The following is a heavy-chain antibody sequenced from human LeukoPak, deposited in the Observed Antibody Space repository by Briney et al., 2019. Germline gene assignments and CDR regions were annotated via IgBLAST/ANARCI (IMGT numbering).Heavy chain of an antibody. CDR1: GGSFSDYY. Sequence: SETLSLTCAVYGGSFSDYYWSWIRQPPGKGLEWIGEINHSGSTNYNPSLKSRVTISVDTSKNQFSLKLSSVTAADTAVYYCARGGYSGYASSYFDYWGQGTLVTVSS. D-gene: IGHD5-12*01. CDR3: ARGGYSGYASSYFDY. J-gene: IGHJ4*02. CDR2: INHSGST. V-gene: IGHV4-34*01.